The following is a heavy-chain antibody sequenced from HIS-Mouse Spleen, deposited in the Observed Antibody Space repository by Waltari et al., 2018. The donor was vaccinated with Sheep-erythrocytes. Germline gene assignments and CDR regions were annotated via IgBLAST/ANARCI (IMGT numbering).Heavy chain of an antibody. V-gene: IGHV3-23*01. CDR2: SRGRGGRT. J-gene: IGHJ5*02. CDR1: GFTFSSYA. CDR3: ANLPPAVSEARFDP. Sequence: EVQLLESGGGLVQPGGSLRLSCAASGFTFSSYAMSWVRQVPGKGLEWGSVSRGRGGRTSHPDSGKGRFTISRDNSKNPLYLQMNSLRAEDTAVYYCANLPPAVSEARFDPWGQGTLVTVSS.